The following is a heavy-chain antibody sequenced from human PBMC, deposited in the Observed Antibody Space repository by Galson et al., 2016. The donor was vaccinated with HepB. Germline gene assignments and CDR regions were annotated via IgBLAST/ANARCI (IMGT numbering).Heavy chain of an antibody. CDR2: MSGSGGTT. CDR1: GLTFSSYG. J-gene: IGHJ4*02. CDR3: AKAPSGWSYYFDY. D-gene: IGHD6-19*01. V-gene: IGHV3-23*01. Sequence: SLRLSCAASGLTFSSYGMSWVRQAPGRGLEWVSTMSGSGGTTYYADSVKGRFTISRDNSRNTVFLQMNSLTAKDTAVYYCAKAPSGWSYYFDYWGQGILVTVSS.